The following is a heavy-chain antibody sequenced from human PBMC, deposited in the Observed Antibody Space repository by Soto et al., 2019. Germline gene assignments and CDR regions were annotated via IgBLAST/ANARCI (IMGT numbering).Heavy chain of an antibody. CDR2: IRSKAYGGTT. D-gene: IGHD6-19*01. CDR1: GFTFGDYA. V-gene: IGHV3-49*03. J-gene: IGHJ3*02. Sequence: GGSLRLSCTASGFTFGDYAMSWFRQAPGKGLEWVGFIRSKAYGGTTEYAASVKGRFTISRDDSKSIAYLQMNSLKTEDTAVYYCTRDGGQWLVLAFDIWGQGTMVTVSS. CDR3: TRDGGQWLVLAFDI.